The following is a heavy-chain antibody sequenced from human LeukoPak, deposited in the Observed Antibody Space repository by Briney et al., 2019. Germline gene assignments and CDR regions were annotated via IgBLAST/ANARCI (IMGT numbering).Heavy chain of an antibody. Sequence: GRSLRLSCAASGFTASSNYMSWVRHAPGKGLEWVSVIYSGGSTYYADSVKGRFTISRDNSKNTLYLQMNSLRAEDTAVYYCARGLTYDILTGYYPHWGQGTLVTVSS. CDR1: GFTASSNY. CDR2: IYSGGST. V-gene: IGHV3-53*01. D-gene: IGHD3-9*01. CDR3: ARGLTYDILTGYYPH. J-gene: IGHJ4*02.